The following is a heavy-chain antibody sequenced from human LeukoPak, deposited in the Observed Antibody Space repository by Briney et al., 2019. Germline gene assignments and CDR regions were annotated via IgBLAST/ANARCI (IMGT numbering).Heavy chain of an antibody. J-gene: IGHJ4*02. V-gene: IGHV3-7*01. CDR1: EFTLRSYW. Sequence: GGSLRLSCAASEFTLRSYWMSWVRQAPGKGLEWVATIKEDGSEKYYVDSVKGRFTISRENAKNSLYLQMNSLRTEDTAVYYCARVKDHRGIAVAGSDYWGQGTLVTVSS. D-gene: IGHD6-13*01. CDR3: ARVKDHRGIAVAGSDY. CDR2: IKEDGSEK.